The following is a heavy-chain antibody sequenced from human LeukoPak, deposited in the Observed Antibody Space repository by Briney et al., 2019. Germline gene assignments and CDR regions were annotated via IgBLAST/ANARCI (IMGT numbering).Heavy chain of an antibody. J-gene: IGHJ3*02. Sequence: PSETLSLTCTVSGGSISSYYWSWIRQPPGKGLEWIGNIFYSGTTYYSPSLKSRVTISLDTSRNQFSLKLNSVTAADTAVYYCAKSNGYGLVDIWGQGTMVTVSS. CDR2: IFYSGTT. D-gene: IGHD3-10*01. CDR1: GGSISSYY. CDR3: AKSNGYGLVDI. V-gene: IGHV4-59*12.